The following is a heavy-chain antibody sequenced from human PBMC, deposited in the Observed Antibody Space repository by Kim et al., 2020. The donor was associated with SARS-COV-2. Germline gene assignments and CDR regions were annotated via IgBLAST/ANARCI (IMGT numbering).Heavy chain of an antibody. CDR2: ISWNSGSI. Sequence: GGSLRLSCAASGFTFDDYAMHWVRQAPGKGLEWVSGISWNSGSIGYADSVKGRFTISRDNAKNSLYLQMNSLRAEDTALYYCAKDISIGHYDILTGPRGWYWGQGTLVTVSS. CDR3: AKDISIGHYDILTGPRGWY. J-gene: IGHJ4*02. V-gene: IGHV3-9*01. D-gene: IGHD3-9*01. CDR1: GFTFDDYA.